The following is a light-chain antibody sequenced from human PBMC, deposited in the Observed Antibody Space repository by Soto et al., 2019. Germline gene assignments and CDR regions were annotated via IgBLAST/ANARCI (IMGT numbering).Light chain of an antibody. Sequence: DIQLTQSPSVLSASFGDTVTITCRASQALSNYLACYQQKPGKAPDLLIYSASTLQSGVPSRFSGSGSGTEFTLTISSLQPDDFATYYCQQYKSYVTFGQGTRLEIK. CDR1: QALSNY. CDR2: SAS. V-gene: IGKV1-9*01. J-gene: IGKJ5*01. CDR3: QQYKSYVT.